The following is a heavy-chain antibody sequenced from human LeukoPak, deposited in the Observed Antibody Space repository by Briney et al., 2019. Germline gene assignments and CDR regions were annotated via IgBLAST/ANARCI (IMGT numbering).Heavy chain of an antibody. CDR3: ALPYYYDSSGYYSEYYFDY. CDR2: IRYDGSNK. J-gene: IGHJ4*01. V-gene: IGHV3-30*02. Sequence: GGSLRLSCATSGFTFSSYGMHWVRQAPGKGLEWVAFIRYDGSNKYYADSVKGRFTISRDNSKNTLYLQMNSLRSEDTAVYYCALPYYYDSSGYYSEYYFDYW. CDR1: GFTFSSYG. D-gene: IGHD3-22*01.